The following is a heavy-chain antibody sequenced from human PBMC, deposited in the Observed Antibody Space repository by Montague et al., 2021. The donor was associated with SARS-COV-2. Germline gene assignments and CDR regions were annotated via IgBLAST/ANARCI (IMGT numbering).Heavy chain of an antibody. CDR2: VYHTGST. Sequence: SETLSLTCSVSGVSISSGSYYWSWVRQPPGKGLEWIGYVYHTGSTNYNPSLKSRVTLSIDTSKNQFSLNLTSVTAADTAVYYCARDLYWAFDAWGLGTTVTVSA. J-gene: IGHJ3*01. D-gene: IGHD2-8*02. CDR1: GVSISSGSYY. CDR3: ARDLYWAFDA. V-gene: IGHV4-61*01.